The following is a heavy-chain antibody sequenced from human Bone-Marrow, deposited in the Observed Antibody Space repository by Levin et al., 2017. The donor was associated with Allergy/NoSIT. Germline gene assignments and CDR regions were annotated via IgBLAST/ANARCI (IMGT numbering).Heavy chain of an antibody. CDR3: ARVSDRFSYSSSWRYFDL. CDR2: IYSGGST. CDR1: GFTVSSNY. Sequence: GGSLRLSCAASGFTVSSNYMSWVRQAPGKGLEWVSVIYSGGSTYYADSVKGRFTISRDNSKNTLYLQMNSLRAEDTAVYYCARVSDRFSYSSSWRYFDLWGRGTLVTVSS. V-gene: IGHV3-53*01. J-gene: IGHJ2*01. D-gene: IGHD6-13*01.